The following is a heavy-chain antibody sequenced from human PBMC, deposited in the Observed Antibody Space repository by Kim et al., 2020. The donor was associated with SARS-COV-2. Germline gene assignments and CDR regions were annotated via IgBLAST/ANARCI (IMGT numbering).Heavy chain of an antibody. D-gene: IGHD6-19*01. Sequence: GGSLRLSCAASGFTFSSYAMHWVRQAPGKGLEWVAVISYDGSNKYYADSVKGRFTISRDNSKNTLYLQMNSLRAEDTAVYYCARSSWYDPIFDYWGQGTLVTVSS. J-gene: IGHJ4*02. CDR3: ARSSWYDPIFDY. CDR2: ISYDGSNK. CDR1: GFTFSSYA. V-gene: IGHV3-30*04.